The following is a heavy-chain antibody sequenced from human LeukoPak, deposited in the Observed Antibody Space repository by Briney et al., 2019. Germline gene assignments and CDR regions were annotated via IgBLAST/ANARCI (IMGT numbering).Heavy chain of an antibody. J-gene: IGHJ4*02. CDR1: GFTFSSYS. D-gene: IGHD3-9*01. CDR2: ISSSSSYI. CDR3: ARGYFDWLGYFNY. Sequence: GGSLRLSCAASGFTFSSYSMNWVRQAPGKGLEWVSSISSSSSYIYYADSVKGRFTISRDNAKNSLYLQMNSLRAEDTAVHYCARGYFDWLGYFNYWGQGTLVTVSS. V-gene: IGHV3-21*01.